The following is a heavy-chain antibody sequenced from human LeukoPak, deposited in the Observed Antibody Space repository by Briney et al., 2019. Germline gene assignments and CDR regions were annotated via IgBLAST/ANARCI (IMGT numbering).Heavy chain of an antibody. D-gene: IGHD3-16*01. J-gene: IGHJ4*02. CDR2: ISRDGSTP. CDR1: GFIFDDSL. CDR3: ARDIRGNYFDS. Sequence: GGSLRLSCAAPGFIFDDSLMHWVRQAPGKGLEWLSLISRDGSTPSYADSVKGRFTISRDNSNNSLCLQINSLTPHDTAVYYCARDIRGNYFDSWGQGTLVTVSS. V-gene: IGHV3-43*01.